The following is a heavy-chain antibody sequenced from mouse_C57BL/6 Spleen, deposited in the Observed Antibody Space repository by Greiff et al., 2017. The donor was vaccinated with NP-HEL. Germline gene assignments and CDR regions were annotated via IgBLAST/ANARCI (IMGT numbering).Heavy chain of an antibody. Sequence: VQLKQPGAELVKPGASVKVSCKASGYTFTSYWMHWVKQRPGQGLEWIGRIHPSDSDTNYNQKFKGKATLTVDKSSSTAYMQLSSLTSEDSAVYYCAPLLYYYGSSHEAYWGQGTLVTVSA. CDR1: GYTFTSYW. J-gene: IGHJ3*01. D-gene: IGHD1-1*01. CDR3: APLLYYYGSSHEAY. CDR2: IHPSDSDT. V-gene: IGHV1-74*01.